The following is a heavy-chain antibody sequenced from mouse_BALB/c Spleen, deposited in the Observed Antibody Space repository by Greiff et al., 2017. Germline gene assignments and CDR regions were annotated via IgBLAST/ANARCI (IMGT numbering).Heavy chain of an antibody. D-gene: IGHD2-14*01. CDR3: ANRYDAWFAY. Sequence: DVKLQESGPGLVKPSQSLSLTCSVTGYSITSGYYWNWIRQFPGNKLEWMGYISYDGSNNYNPSLKNRISITRDTSKNQFFLKLNSVTTEDTATYYCANRYDAWFAYWGQGTLVTVSA. CDR1: GYSITSGYY. CDR2: ISYDGSN. V-gene: IGHV3-6*02. J-gene: IGHJ3*01.